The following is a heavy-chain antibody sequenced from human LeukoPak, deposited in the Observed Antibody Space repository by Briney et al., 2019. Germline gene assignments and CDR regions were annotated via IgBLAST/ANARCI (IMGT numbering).Heavy chain of an antibody. CDR3: ARLGVGKLQAEYCSSTSCYAFDY. D-gene: IGHD2-2*01. Sequence: SETLSLTCTVSGGSISSGDYYWSWIRQPPGKGLEWIGYIYYSGSTYYNPSLKSRVTISVDTSKNQFSLKVSSVTAADTAVYYCARLGVGKLQAEYCSSTSCYAFDYWGQGTLVTVSS. CDR1: GGSISSGDYY. J-gene: IGHJ4*02. V-gene: IGHV4-30-4*01. CDR2: IYYSGST.